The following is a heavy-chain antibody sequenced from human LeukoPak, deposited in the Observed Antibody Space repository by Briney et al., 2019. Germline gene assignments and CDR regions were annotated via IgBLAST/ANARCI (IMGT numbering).Heavy chain of an antibody. CDR2: ISAYNGNT. Sequence: ASVKVSCKASGYTFTSYGISWVRQAPGQGLEWMGWISAYNGNTNYAQKLQGRVTMTTDTSTSTAYMELRSLRSDDTAVYYCARVGLLLWFGETTEDNWFDPWGQGTLVTVSS. D-gene: IGHD3-10*01. CDR3: ARVGLLLWFGETTEDNWFDP. CDR1: GYTFTSYG. V-gene: IGHV1-18*01. J-gene: IGHJ5*02.